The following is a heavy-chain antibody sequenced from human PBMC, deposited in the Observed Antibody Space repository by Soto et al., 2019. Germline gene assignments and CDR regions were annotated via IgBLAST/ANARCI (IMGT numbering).Heavy chain of an antibody. V-gene: IGHV6-1*01. CDR3: ARDRRDSSGWYSLNYGMYV. CDR1: GYSVSSNSAA. CDR2: TYYSSKWYN. Sequence: SQTLSLTFAISGYSVSSNSAAWNWISQSPSRGLEWLGRTYYSSKWYNDYAVSVKSRITIDPDTSKNQFSLQLNSVTPEDTAVYYCARDRRDSSGWYSLNYGMYVWGQGTTVTVSS. J-gene: IGHJ6*02. D-gene: IGHD6-19*01.